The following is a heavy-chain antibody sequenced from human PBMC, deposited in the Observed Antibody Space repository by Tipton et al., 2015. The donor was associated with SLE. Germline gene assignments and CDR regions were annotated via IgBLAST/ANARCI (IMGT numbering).Heavy chain of an antibody. V-gene: IGHV4-34*01. Sequence: TLSLTCAVYGGSFSGYYWSWIRQPPGKGLEWIGEINHSGSTNYNPSLKSRVTISVDTSKNQFSLKLSSVTAADTAVYYCARGRYSSGFYWYFDLWGRGTLVTVSS. CDR3: ARGRYSSGFYWYFDL. CDR2: INHSGST. D-gene: IGHD6-19*01. CDR1: GGSFSGYY. J-gene: IGHJ2*01.